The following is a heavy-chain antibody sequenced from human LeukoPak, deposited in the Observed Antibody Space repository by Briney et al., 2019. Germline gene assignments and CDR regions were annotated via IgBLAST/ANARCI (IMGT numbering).Heavy chain of an antibody. CDR2: IYYSGIT. V-gene: IGHV4-39*07. D-gene: IGHD4-17*01. CDR1: GGTISSSSYY. Sequence: SETLSLTCTVSGGTISSSSYYWGWIRQPPGKGLEWIGSIYYSGITYYNPSLKSRVTISVDTSKNQFSLKLTSVTAADTAIYYCARSRGGFGDYGSWFDPWGQGTLVIVSS. CDR3: ARSRGGFGDYGSWFDP. J-gene: IGHJ5*02.